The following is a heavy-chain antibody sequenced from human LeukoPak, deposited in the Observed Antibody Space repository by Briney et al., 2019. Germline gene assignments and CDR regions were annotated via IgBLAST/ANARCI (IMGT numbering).Heavy chain of an antibody. Sequence: GGSLRLSCAASGFTFSSYWMNWARQAPGKGLEWVSGISWNSGSIGYADSVKGRFTISRDNAKNSLYLQMNSLRAEDTALYYCAKDMSRLGELSLSDYWGQGTLVTVSS. CDR2: ISWNSGSI. J-gene: IGHJ4*02. V-gene: IGHV3-9*01. CDR1: GFTFSSYW. D-gene: IGHD3-16*02. CDR3: AKDMSRLGELSLSDY.